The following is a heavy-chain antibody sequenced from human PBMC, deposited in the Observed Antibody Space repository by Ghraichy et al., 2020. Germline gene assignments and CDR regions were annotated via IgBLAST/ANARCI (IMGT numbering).Heavy chain of an antibody. CDR1: GFSFSSYS. V-gene: IGHV3-48*02. CDR2: ITGSGRTK. D-gene: IGHD2-21*01. J-gene: IGHJ6*02. CDR3: ARGSRVVRFYYCDGMYV. Sequence: GGSLRLSCVGSGFSFSSYSFNWVRQSPGKGLEWVSYITGSGRTKSYADSVKGRFTISRDNAQNSLYLQMNSLRDEDTAVYYCARGSRVVRFYYCDGMYVWGQGTTVTVSS.